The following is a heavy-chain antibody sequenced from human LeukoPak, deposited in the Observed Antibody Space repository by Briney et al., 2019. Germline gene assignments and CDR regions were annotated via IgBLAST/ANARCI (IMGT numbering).Heavy chain of an antibody. V-gene: IGHV3-21*01. CDR2: ISGSSFYI. J-gene: IGHJ4*02. CDR1: GFIFSSCS. Sequence: GGSLRLSCAASGFIFSSCSMNWVRQAPGKGLEWVSSISGSSFYINYADSVRGRFTISRDNAENSVYLQMSSLRDEDTAVYYCARIRDPYGYAHLDLWGQGTLVTVST. CDR3: ARIRDPYGYAHLDL. D-gene: IGHD5-18*01.